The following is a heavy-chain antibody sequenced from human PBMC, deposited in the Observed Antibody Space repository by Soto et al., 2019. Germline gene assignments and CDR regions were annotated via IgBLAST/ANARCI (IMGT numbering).Heavy chain of an antibody. CDR3: AKDVVTVAGSAGGYYFDY. CDR2: ISGSGGST. CDR1: GFTFSSYA. Sequence: GGSLRLSCAASGFTFSSYAMSWVRQAPGKGLEWVSAISGSGGSTYYADSVKGRFTISRDNSKNTLYLQMNSLRAEDTAVYYCAKDVVTVAGSAGGYYFDYWGQGTLVTVSS. V-gene: IGHV3-23*01. J-gene: IGHJ4*02. D-gene: IGHD6-19*01.